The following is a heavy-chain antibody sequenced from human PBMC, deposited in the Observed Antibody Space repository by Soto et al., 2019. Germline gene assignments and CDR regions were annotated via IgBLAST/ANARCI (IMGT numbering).Heavy chain of an antibody. CDR2: IHHSGST. D-gene: IGHD3-16*01. J-gene: IGHJ4*02. Sequence: QIQLQESGPGLVQPSGILSLTCTVSGGNGYWSWVRQPPGKGLEWIGEIHHSGSTKYNPSLKSRVTISIDKSKHEFSLNVNSVTAADTAVYYCARHGGFYFDYWDQGTLVTVSS. CDR3: ARHGGFYFDY. CDR1: GGNGYW. V-gene: IGHV4-4*02.